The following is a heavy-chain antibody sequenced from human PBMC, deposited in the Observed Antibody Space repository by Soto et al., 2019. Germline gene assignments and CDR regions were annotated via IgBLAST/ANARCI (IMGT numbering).Heavy chain of an antibody. V-gene: IGHV4-61*01. CDR1: GGSVSGGSFY. Sequence: SETLSLTCTVSGGSVSGGSFYWTWIRQPPGKGLEWIGYIYHSGSTNYNPSLKSRVTISVDTSKNQFSLKLSSVTAADTAVYYCARDLTVYTDYYYYNGMDVWGQGTTVTVSS. CDR3: ARDLTVYTDYYYYNGMDV. J-gene: IGHJ6*02. CDR2: IYHSGST. D-gene: IGHD2-2*02.